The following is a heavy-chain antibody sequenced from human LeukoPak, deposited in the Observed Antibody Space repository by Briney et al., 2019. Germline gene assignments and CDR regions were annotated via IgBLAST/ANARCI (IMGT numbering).Heavy chain of an antibody. V-gene: IGHV4-59*08. CDR3: ARLSIVGATNFDY. D-gene: IGHD1-26*01. CDR1: GASITSYY. J-gene: IGHJ4*02. Sequence: SETLSLTCTVSGASITSYYWSWIRQPPGKGLEWIGYIYYSGSTTYKPSLKSRVTISVDTSKNQFSPKLSSVTAADTAVYYCARLSIVGATNFDYWGQGTLVTVSS. CDR2: IYYSGST.